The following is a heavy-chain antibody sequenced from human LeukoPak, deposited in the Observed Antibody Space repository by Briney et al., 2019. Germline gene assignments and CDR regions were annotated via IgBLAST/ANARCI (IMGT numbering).Heavy chain of an antibody. CDR3: ASELIAAAGTAPRYYYYYYMDV. Sequence: GGSLRLSGAASGFTFSDYYMSWIRQAPGKGLEGVSYISSSGSTIYYADSVKGRFTISSDNEENSLYLKMNRLRAEDTAVYYRASELIAAAGTAPRYYYYYYMDVWGKGTTVTVSS. CDR1: GFTFSDYY. J-gene: IGHJ6*03. D-gene: IGHD6-13*01. V-gene: IGHV3-11*01. CDR2: ISSSGSTI.